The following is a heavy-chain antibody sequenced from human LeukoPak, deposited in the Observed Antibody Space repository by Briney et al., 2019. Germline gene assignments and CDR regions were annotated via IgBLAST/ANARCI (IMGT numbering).Heavy chain of an antibody. V-gene: IGHV3-9*01. CDR3: ARVVYSSGWYRAPFDY. CDR1: GFTFSSYW. Sequence: GGSLRLSCAASGFTFSSYWMHWVRQPPGKGLEWVSGISWNSGSIGYADSIKGRFTISRDNAKNSLYLQMNSLRAEDTAVYYCARVVYSSGWYRAPFDYWGQGTLVTVSS. J-gene: IGHJ4*02. D-gene: IGHD6-19*01. CDR2: ISWNSGSI.